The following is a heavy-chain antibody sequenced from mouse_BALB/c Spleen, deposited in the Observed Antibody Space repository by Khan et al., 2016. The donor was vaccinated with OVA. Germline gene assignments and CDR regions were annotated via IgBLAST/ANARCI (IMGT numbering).Heavy chain of an antibody. V-gene: IGHV5-17*02. J-gene: IGHJ2*01. D-gene: IGHD2-3*01. Sequence: EVMLVESGGGLVQPGGSRKLSCAASGFTFSGFGMHWVRQAPEKGLEWVAYINSGSTTIYYADTVKGRFTISRDNPKNTLFLQMTSLRSEDTAMYYCSRDGYYYFDYWGQGTTLTVSS. CDR3: SRDGYYYFDY. CDR2: INSGSTTI. CDR1: GFTFSGFG.